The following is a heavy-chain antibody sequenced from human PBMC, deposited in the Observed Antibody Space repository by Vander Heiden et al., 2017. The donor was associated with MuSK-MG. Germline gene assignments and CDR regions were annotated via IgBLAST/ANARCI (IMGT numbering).Heavy chain of an antibody. CDR3: ASDRGGTYYYGSGSDY. CDR1: GCTFRSHA. V-gene: IGHV1-69*04. CDR2: IIPILGIA. Sequence: QVQLVQSGAEVTKPGSSVKVSCNASGCTFRSHAIRGVRQAPRQGLEWMGRIIPILGIANYAQKFQGRVTITADKSTSTAYMELSSLRSEDTAVYYCASDRGGTYYYGSGSDYWGQGPLVTVSS. J-gene: IGHJ4*02. D-gene: IGHD3-10*01.